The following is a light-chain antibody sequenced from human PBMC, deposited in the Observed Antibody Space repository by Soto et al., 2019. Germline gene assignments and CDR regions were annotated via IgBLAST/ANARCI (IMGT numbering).Light chain of an antibody. Sequence: DIQMPQSQSSMSASLGDSFTITGRASQTISRYLNWYQQKPGRAHKLLIYAASNLESGVPSRFSGSGSGTDFTLVISSLQVDDFATYYCQEALNEPWTFGQGTKVDIK. CDR3: QEALNEPWT. V-gene: IGKV1-39*01. J-gene: IGKJ1*01. CDR2: AAS. CDR1: QTISRY.